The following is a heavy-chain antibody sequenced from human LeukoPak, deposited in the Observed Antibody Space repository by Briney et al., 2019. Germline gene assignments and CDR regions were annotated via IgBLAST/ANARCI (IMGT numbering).Heavy chain of an antibody. D-gene: IGHD5-24*01. V-gene: IGHV4-61*01. CDR2: ISYSGSP. CDR3: ARGGRWLQFNY. J-gene: IGHJ4*02. Sequence: SETLSLTCTVSGGSVNSGTYYWSWIRQPPGKGLEWIGYISYSGSPNYNPSLKSRVTISVDTSKNQFSLKLSSVTAADTAVYYCARGGRWLQFNYWGQGTLVTVSS. CDR1: GGSVNSGTYY.